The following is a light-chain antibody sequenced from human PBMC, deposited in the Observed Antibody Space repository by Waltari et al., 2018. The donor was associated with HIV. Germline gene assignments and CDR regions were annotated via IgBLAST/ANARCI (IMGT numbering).Light chain of an antibody. CDR1: QAISTY. J-gene: IGKJ5*01. V-gene: IGKV1-9*01. Sequence: DIQLTQSPSFLSASVGDRVTITCRASQAISTYLAWYQQKPGKAPKLLIYAASTLQSGVPSRFSGSGSGTEFNLTINNLQPEDSATYYCQQLNSFPTFGQGTRLEIK. CDR2: AAS. CDR3: QQLNSFPT.